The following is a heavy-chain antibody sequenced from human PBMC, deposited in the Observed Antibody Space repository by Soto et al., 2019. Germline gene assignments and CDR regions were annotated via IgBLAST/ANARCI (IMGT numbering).Heavy chain of an antibody. CDR3: ARANYCESSGPFDY. Sequence: SETLSLTCNVSGASISSYNYWGWFRQPPGKGLEWIGYIYYSGSTYYNPSLESRVTLSVDTSRKQFSLKVTSVTAADTAVYYCARANYCESSGPFDYWGPGTLVTVSS. V-gene: IGHV4-31*03. CDR2: IYYSGST. CDR1: GASISSYNY. J-gene: IGHJ4*02. D-gene: IGHD3-22*01.